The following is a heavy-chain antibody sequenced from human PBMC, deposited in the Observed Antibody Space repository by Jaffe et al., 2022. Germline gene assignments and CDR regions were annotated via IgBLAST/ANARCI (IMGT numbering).Heavy chain of an antibody. CDR1: GDSISSSSYY. J-gene: IGHJ4*02. V-gene: IGHV4-39*01. D-gene: IGHD2-2*01. CDR3: ARQTRDCRSTSCYSDY. CDR2: IYYSGST. Sequence: QLQLQESGPGLVKASETLSLTCTVSGDSISSSSYYWGWIRQPPGKGLEWIGTIYYSGSTYYNPSLKSRVTTSVDTSKNQFSLRLSSVTAADTAVYYCARQTRDCRSTSCYSDYWGQGTLVTVSS.